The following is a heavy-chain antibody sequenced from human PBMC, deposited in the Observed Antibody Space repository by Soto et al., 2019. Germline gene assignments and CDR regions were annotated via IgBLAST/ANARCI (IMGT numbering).Heavy chain of an antibody. V-gene: IGHV3-53*01. Sequence: GGSLKISCAASGVTVRINYMSWVRQAPGKGLEWVSVIYSGGSTYYADSVKGRFTISRDNSKNTLYLQMNSLRAEDTAVYYCASGVETRVFDYWGQGTLVTVSS. D-gene: IGHD1-7*01. J-gene: IGHJ4*02. CDR3: ASGVETRVFDY. CDR1: GVTVRINY. CDR2: IYSGGST.